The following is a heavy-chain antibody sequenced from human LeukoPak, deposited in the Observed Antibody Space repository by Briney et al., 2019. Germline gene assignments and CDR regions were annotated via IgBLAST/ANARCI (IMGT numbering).Heavy chain of an antibody. J-gene: IGHJ4*02. V-gene: IGHV1-69*06. CDR1: GGTFSSYA. D-gene: IGHD1-26*01. CDR3: ARDRMGAILYFDS. CDR2: IIPISGTA. Sequence: GASVKVSCKASGGTFSSYAISWVRQAPGQGLEWMGGIIPISGTANYAQKIQGRVTITADKITSTAYMELSSLRSEDTAVYYCARDRMGAILYFDSWGQGTLVTVSS.